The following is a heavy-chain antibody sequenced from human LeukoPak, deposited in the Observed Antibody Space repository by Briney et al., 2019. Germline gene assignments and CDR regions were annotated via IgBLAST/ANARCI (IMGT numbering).Heavy chain of an antibody. J-gene: IGHJ4*02. V-gene: IGHV3-48*03. D-gene: IGHD3-10*01. CDR2: ISGTGSTT. Sequence: GGSLRLSCAASGFTFSSYEMNWVRQAPGKGLEWVSYISGTGSTTHYADSVRGRFTISRDNAENSLYLQMNSLRADDTAFYYCARDGLTSGRQTYWGQGTLVTVSS. CDR1: GFTFSSYE. CDR3: ARDGLTSGRQTY.